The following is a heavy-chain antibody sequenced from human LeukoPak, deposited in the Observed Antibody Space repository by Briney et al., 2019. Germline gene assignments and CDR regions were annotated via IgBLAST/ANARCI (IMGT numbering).Heavy chain of an antibody. Sequence: PGGSLRLSCAASGFTFSSYSMNWVRQAPGKGLEWVSSVSSSSSYIYYADSVKGRFTISRDNAKNSLYLQMNSLRAEDTAVYYCARVFPRGAGASAYPYYFDYWGQGTLVTVSP. CDR2: VSSSSSYI. V-gene: IGHV3-21*01. J-gene: IGHJ4*02. CDR3: ARVFPRGAGASAYPYYFDY. D-gene: IGHD6-13*01. CDR1: GFTFSSYS.